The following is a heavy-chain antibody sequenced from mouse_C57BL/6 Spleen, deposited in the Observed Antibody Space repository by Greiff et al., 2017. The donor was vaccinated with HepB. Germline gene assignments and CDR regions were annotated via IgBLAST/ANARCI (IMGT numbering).Heavy chain of an antibody. CDR2: IDPSDSYT. Sequence: QVQLQQPGAELVRPGTSVKLSCKASGYTFTSYWMHWVKQRPGQGLEWIGVIDPSDSYTNYNQKFKGKATLTVDTSSSTAYMQLSSLTSEDSAVYCCARPLIATVVATPKYFDVWGTGTTVTVSS. CDR1: GYTFTSYW. J-gene: IGHJ1*03. D-gene: IGHD1-1*01. CDR3: ARPLIATVVATPKYFDV. V-gene: IGHV1-59*01.